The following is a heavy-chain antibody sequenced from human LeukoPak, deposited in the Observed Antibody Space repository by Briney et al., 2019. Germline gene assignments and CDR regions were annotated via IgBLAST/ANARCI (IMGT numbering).Heavy chain of an antibody. CDR2: IIPIFGTA. Sequence: GASVKVSCKASGGTFSSYAISWVRQAPGQGLEWMGGIIPIFGTANYAQKFQGRVTITADKSTSTAYMELSSLRSEDTAVYYCARVDYDSSGYPLGDYWGQGTLVTVSS. D-gene: IGHD3-22*01. CDR1: GGTFSSYA. V-gene: IGHV1-69*06. CDR3: ARVDYDSSGYPLGDY. J-gene: IGHJ4*02.